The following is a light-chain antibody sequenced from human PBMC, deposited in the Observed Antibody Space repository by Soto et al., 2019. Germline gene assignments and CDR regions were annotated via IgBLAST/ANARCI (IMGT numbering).Light chain of an antibody. Sequence: DIQMTQSPSSGSASVGDRVSITCRASQGISNWLAWYQQKPGRAPKLLIYTGSSLQSGVSSRFSGTASGTDFTLTISSLQPEDVATYYCQQANSFPLTFGGGTKVEIK. CDR1: QGISNW. V-gene: IGKV1-12*01. J-gene: IGKJ4*01. CDR2: TGS. CDR3: QQANSFPLT.